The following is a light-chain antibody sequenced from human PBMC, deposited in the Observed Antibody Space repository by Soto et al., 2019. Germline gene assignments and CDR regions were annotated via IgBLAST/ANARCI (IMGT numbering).Light chain of an antibody. CDR3: QQFATSPLT. CDR1: QSVSSN. CDR2: GAS. Sequence: EIVMTQSPATLSVSPGERAALSCGASQSVSSNLAWYQQKPGQAPRLLIYGASTRATGIPARFSGSGSGTEFTLTISSLQSEDFAVYYCQQFATSPLTFGGGTKVDIK. J-gene: IGKJ4*01. V-gene: IGKV3-15*01.